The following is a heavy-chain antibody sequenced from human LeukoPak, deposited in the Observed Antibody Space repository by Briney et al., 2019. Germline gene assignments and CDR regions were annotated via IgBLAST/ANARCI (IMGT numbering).Heavy chain of an antibody. CDR1: GGTFISYA. D-gene: IGHD6-13*01. J-gene: IGHJ6*03. Sequence: GASVKVSCKASGGTFISYAISWVGQAPGQGREWMGGIIPIFGTANYAKKFQGRVTINADESTSTAYMELSSLRSEDTAVYYCASTRYSSSWTDYYYYYYYMDVWGKGTTVTVSS. CDR3: ASTRYSSSWTDYYYYYYYMDV. V-gene: IGHV1-69*13. CDR2: IIPIFGTA.